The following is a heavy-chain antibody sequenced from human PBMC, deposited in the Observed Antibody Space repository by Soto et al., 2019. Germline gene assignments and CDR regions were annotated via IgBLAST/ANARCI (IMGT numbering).Heavy chain of an antibody. CDR1: GGSFSCYN. J-gene: IGHJ3*02. CDR3: ARVRAVAARVGAFDI. Sequence: SETLSLTCAVYGGSFSCYNWIWIRQPPGKGLEWIGEINHSGSTNYNPSLKSRVTISVDTSKNQFSLKLSSVTAADTAVYYCARVRAVAARVGAFDIWGQGTMVTVSS. V-gene: IGHV4-34*01. D-gene: IGHD2-15*01. CDR2: INHSGST.